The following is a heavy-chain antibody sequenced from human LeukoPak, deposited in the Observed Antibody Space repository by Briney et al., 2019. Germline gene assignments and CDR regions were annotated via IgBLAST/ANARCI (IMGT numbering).Heavy chain of an antibody. CDR1: GFTFNTDA. Sequence: GGSRTLACPAAGFTFNTDAMKWVRQAPGKGREWVAGIIGSGNNTYSTDSVGGRFTISRDNSKNTIYLQLNHLRAEDTAVYYCAKFGSSGSPYSSPSDYWGQGVLVTVSA. J-gene: IGHJ4*02. D-gene: IGHD3-10*01. CDR2: IIGSGNNT. CDR3: AKFGSSGSPYSSPSDY. V-gene: IGHV3-23*01.